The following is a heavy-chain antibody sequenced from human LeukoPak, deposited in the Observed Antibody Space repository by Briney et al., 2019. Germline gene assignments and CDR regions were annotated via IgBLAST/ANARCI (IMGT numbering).Heavy chain of an antibody. Sequence: PGRSLRLSCTASGFTFRNYGMNWVRQAPGKGLEWVGGIWYDGSNKDYVDSVKGRFTISRDNSKNTLYLEMNSLTVEDTAVYYCAKGRGGSSNGGSDYWGQGTQVTVSS. CDR1: GFTFRNYG. CDR3: AKGRGGSSNGGSDY. D-gene: IGHD7-27*01. CDR2: IWYDGSNK. V-gene: IGHV3-33*06. J-gene: IGHJ4*02.